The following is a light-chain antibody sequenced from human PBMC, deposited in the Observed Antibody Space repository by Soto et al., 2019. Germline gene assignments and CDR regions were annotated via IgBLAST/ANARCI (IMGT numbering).Light chain of an antibody. CDR1: QSVSSSY. CDR2: GAA. Sequence: EIVLTQSPGTLSLSPGERATLSCRASQSVSSSYLGWYQQKPGQAPSLLIYGAASRATGIPDRFSGSGSGTDFTLTISRLEPEDFAVYYCQRYGSSPLYTLGQGTKLEIK. CDR3: QRYGSSPLYT. V-gene: IGKV3-20*01. J-gene: IGKJ2*01.